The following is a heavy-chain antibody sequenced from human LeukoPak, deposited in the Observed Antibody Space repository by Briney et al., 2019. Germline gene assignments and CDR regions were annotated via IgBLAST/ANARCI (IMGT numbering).Heavy chain of an antibody. D-gene: IGHD3-22*01. CDR1: GFTFSSYS. J-gene: IGHJ4*02. Sequence: PGGSLRLSCAASGFTFSSYSMNWVRQAPGKGLEWVSSISSSSSYIYYADSVKGRFTISRDNAKNSLYLQMNSLRAEDTAVYYCAKDTYYYDSSSYYSPSYFDYWGQGTLVTVSS. CDR3: AKDTYYYDSSSYYSPSYFDY. V-gene: IGHV3-21*01. CDR2: ISSSSSYI.